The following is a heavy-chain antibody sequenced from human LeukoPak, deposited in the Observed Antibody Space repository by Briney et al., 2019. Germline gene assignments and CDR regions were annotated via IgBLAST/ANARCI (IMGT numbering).Heavy chain of an antibody. J-gene: IGHJ4*02. Sequence: SETLSLTCAVSGGSISSGGYYWSWIRQPPGKGLEWIGYIYYSGSTNYNPSLKSRVTISVDTSKNQFSLKLSSVTAADTAVYYCARASPGYSYVYWGQGTLVTVSS. CDR2: IYYSGST. D-gene: IGHD5-18*01. V-gene: IGHV4-61*08. CDR3: ARASPGYSYVY. CDR1: GGSISSGGYY.